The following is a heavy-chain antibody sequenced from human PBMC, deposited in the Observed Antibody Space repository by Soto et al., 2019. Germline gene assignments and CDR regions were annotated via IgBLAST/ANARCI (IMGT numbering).Heavy chain of an antibody. V-gene: IGHV3-23*01. CDR3: AMGLAAAGPLDY. J-gene: IGHJ4*02. D-gene: IGHD6-13*01. CDR1: GFTFSSSA. CDR2: ISGSGGTP. Sequence: GGSLRLSCAASGFTFSSSAMSWVRQAPGRGLEWVSAISGSGGTPYYADSVKGRFTISRDNSRNTLYLVLNSLRAEDTAVYYCAMGLAAAGPLDYWGQGTLGTVSS.